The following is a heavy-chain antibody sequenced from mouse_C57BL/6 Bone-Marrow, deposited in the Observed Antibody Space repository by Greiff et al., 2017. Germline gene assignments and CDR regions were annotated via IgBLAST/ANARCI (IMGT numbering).Heavy chain of an antibody. Sequence: VQLQQPGAELVKPGASVKVSCKASGYTFTSYWMHWVKQRPGQGLEWIGRIHPSDSDTNYNQKFKGKATLTVDKSSSTAYMQLSSLTSDDSAVYYCAIKGVYGYAAFDYWGQGTTLTVSS. V-gene: IGHV1-74*01. CDR1: GYTFTSYW. CDR3: AIKGVYGYAAFDY. D-gene: IGHD2-2*01. J-gene: IGHJ2*01. CDR2: IHPSDSDT.